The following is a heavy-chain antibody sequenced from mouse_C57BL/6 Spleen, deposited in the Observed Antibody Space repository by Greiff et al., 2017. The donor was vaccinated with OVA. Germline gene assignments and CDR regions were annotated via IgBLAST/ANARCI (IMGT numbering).Heavy chain of an antibody. Sequence: QVHVKQSGPELVKPGASVKISCKASGYAFSSSWMNWVQQRPGKGLEWIGRIYPGDGDTKYNGKFKGKATLNADKSSSTAYMQLSSLTSEDSAVYFCTAQGFSYWGQGTLVTVSA. CDR2: IYPGDGDT. D-gene: IGHD3-2*02. V-gene: IGHV1-82*01. CDR3: TAQGFSY. CDR1: GYAFSSSW. J-gene: IGHJ3*01.